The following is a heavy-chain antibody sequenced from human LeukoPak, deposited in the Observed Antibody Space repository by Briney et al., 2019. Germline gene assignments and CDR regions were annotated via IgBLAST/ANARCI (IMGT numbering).Heavy chain of an antibody. Sequence: PGGSLRLSCAASGFTFSSYTMNWVRQAPGKGLEWVSAISGSGGSTYYADSVKGRFTISRDNSKNTLYLQMNSLRAEDTAVYYCAKPPTQFSADLGGDYWGQGTLVTVSS. CDR1: GFTFSSYT. V-gene: IGHV3-23*01. J-gene: IGHJ4*02. CDR2: ISGSGGST. D-gene: IGHD4-23*01. CDR3: AKPPTQFSADLGGDY.